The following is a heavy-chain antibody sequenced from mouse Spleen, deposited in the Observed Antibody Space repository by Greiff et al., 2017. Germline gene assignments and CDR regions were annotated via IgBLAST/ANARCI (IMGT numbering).Heavy chain of an antibody. CDR2: IYPGDGDT. Sequence: QVQLQQSGAELVKPGASVKISCKASGYAFSSYWMNWVKQRPGKGLEWIGQIYPGDGDTNYNGKFKGKATLTADKSSSTAYMQLSSLTSEDSAVYFCARSGLRRSFDYWGQGTTLTVSS. J-gene: IGHJ2*01. CDR3: ARSGLRRSFDY. D-gene: IGHD2-12*01. V-gene: IGHV1-80*01. CDR1: GYAFSSYW.